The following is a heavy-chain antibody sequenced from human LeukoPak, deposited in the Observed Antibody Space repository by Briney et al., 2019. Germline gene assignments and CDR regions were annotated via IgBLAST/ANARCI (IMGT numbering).Heavy chain of an antibody. J-gene: IGHJ4*02. V-gene: IGHV1-18*01. D-gene: IGHD6-19*01. CDR1: VFTFINSR. Sequence: ASVTVSCMSSVFTFINSRITWVRQAPGQGLEWMGWISAYNGNTNYAQKLQGRVTMTTDTSTSTAYMELRSLRSDDTAVYYCARDPTIAVAGPGYWGQGTLVTVSS. CDR3: ARDPTIAVAGPGY. CDR2: ISAYNGNT.